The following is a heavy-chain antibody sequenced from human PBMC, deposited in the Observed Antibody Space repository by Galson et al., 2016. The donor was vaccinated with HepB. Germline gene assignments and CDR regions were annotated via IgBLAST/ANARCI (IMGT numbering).Heavy chain of an antibody. CDR2: FDPEAGET. CDR3: TTFAAWWVVAGTVTHAFDI. D-gene: IGHD2-15*01. J-gene: IGHJ3*02. Sequence: SVKVSCKVSGHTLIDLSLHWVRQSPGKGLEWMGGFDPEAGETIYAQKFRGGVTMTEDTSTDTVYVELSSLRSEDTAVYYCTTFAAWWVVAGTVTHAFDIWGQGTMVTVSS. V-gene: IGHV1-24*01. CDR1: GHTLIDLS.